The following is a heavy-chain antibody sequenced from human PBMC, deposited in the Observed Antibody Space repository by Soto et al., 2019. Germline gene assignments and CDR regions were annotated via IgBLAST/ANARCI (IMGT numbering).Heavy chain of an antibody. Sequence: QVQLQESGPGLVKPSQTLSLTCTVSGGSISSGGYYWSWIRQHPGKGLEWIGYIYYSGSTYYNPSLMIRVTISVDTSKNQFSLMLCSVTAADTAVYYCARVGRTNYAFDIWGQGTMVTVSS. CDR2: IYYSGST. V-gene: IGHV4-31*03. J-gene: IGHJ3*02. CDR1: GGSISSGGYY. CDR3: ARVGRTNYAFDI. D-gene: IGHD7-27*01.